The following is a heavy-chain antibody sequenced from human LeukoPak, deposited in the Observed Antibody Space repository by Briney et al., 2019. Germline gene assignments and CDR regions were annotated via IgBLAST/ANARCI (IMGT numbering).Heavy chain of an antibody. CDR3: ARATSIVVGASGFDY. J-gene: IGHJ4*02. CDR2: INPNSGGT. D-gene: IGHD2-15*01. V-gene: IGHV1-2*06. CDR1: GYTFTGYY. Sequence: ASVKVSCKASGYTFTGYYMHWVRQAPGQGLEWMGRINPNSGGTNYAQKFQGRVTMTRDTSISTAYMEPSRLRSDDTAVYYCARATSIVVGASGFDYGDQGQLVMVTS.